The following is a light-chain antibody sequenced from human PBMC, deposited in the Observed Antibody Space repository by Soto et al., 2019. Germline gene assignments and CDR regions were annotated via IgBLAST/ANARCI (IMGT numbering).Light chain of an antibody. V-gene: IGKV1-5*03. J-gene: IGKJ1*01. CDR3: QQYKSYRT. CDR1: QNIVNW. Sequence: DIQMTQSPSTLSASVGDRVTITCRARQNIVNWLAWYQQKPGKAPNLLIYKTSTLQRGVPSRFSGSGSGTEFTLTISSLQPDDFATYYCQQYKSYRTFGQGTKVDIK. CDR2: KTS.